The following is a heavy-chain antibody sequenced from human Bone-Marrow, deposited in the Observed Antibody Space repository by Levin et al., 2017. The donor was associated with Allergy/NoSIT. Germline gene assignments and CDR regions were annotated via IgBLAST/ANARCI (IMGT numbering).Heavy chain of an antibody. J-gene: IGHJ4*02. CDR1: GFIFTNYG. Sequence: QRGESLKISCTVSGFIFTNYGMNWVRQAPGKGLEWVALIWFDGSDIYYGDSVKGRFTISRDDSKNTLYLQMNSLRAEDTALYYCARRLGDGIDYWGQGTLVTVSS. CDR3: ARRLGDGIDY. CDR2: IWFDGSDI. V-gene: IGHV3-33*01. D-gene: IGHD3-16*01.